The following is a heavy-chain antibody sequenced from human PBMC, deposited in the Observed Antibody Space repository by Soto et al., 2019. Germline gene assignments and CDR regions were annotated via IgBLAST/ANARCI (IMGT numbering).Heavy chain of an antibody. Sequence: XSVKVSCNVSGYSLTELSMHWVRQAPGKGLEWMGGFDPEDGETIYAQKFQGRVTMTEDTSTDTAYMDLRSLRSEDAAVYYCAKVAHSSDWFYFDFWGQGTLVTVSS. CDR3: AKVAHSSDWFYFDF. CDR2: FDPEDGET. D-gene: IGHD6-19*01. V-gene: IGHV1-24*01. CDR1: GYSLTELS. J-gene: IGHJ4*02.